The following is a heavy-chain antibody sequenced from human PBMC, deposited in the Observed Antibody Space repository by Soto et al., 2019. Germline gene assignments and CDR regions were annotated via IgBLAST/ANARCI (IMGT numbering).Heavy chain of an antibody. CDR3: ARVPIDTYMIYWSDP. Sequence: SETLSLTCTVSGDSVSSGDYYWTWIRQPPGKGLEWVGHIYFSGRTNYIPSLESRVTISLDTSKNQFSLELTSVTAADTAVYYCARVPIDTYMIYWSDPWGQGTLVTVPQ. CDR1: GDSVSSGDYY. CDR2: IYFSGRT. V-gene: IGHV4-61*08. D-gene: IGHD3-16*01. J-gene: IGHJ5*02.